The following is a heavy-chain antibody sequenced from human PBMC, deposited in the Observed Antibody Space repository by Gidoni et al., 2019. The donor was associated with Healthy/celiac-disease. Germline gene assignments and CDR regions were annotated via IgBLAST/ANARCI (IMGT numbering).Heavy chain of an antibody. Sequence: QVQLVESGGGLVKPGGSLRLSWAASGFTFSDYYMSWIRQAPGKGLECVSYISSSSSYTNYADSVKGRFTISRDNAKNSLYLQMNSLRAEDTAVYYCARDGGDLYYYYYYMDVWGKGTTVTVSS. CDR2: ISSSSSYT. CDR1: GFTFSDYY. V-gene: IGHV3-11*06. J-gene: IGHJ6*03. D-gene: IGHD2-21*01. CDR3: ARDGGDLYYYYYYMDV.